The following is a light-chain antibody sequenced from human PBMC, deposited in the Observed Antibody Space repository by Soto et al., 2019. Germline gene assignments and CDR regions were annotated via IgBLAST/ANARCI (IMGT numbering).Light chain of an antibody. CDR2: WAS. CDR1: QSVFYSSNNKNY. Sequence: DIVMTQSPDSLAVSLGERATINCKSSQSVFYSSNNKNYLAWYQQKPGQPPKLLIYWASTRESGVPDRFSGSGSGTDFTLTISSLQAEDVALYYCQQSYSPPQTFGPGTKLEI. V-gene: IGKV4-1*01. J-gene: IGKJ2*01. CDR3: QQSYSPPQT.